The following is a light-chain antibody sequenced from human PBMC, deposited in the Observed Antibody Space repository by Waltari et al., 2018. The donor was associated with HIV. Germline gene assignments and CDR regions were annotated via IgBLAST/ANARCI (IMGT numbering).Light chain of an antibody. V-gene: IGLV2-14*01. CDR3: ISYTNINNFGV. CDR2: EVS. J-gene: IGLJ3*02. Sequence: QSALTQPASVSGSPGQSITISCTGTSSDLGGYNYVSWYQQPPGKAPKLMIYEVSHRPSGVSNLFSGSKSGNTASLTISGLQAEDEADYYCISYTNINNFGVFGGGTKLTVL. CDR1: SSDLGGYNY.